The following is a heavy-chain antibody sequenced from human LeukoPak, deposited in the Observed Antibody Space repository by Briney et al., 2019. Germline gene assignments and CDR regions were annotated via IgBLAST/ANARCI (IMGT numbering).Heavy chain of an antibody. J-gene: IGHJ4*02. V-gene: IGHV4-39*01. Sequence: PSETLSLTCTVSGGSISSSSHYWGWIRQPPGKGLEWIGSIYYSGSTYYNPSLKSRVTISVDTSKNQFSLKLSSVTAADTAVYYCARHEDIVGATFYFDYWGQGTLVTVSS. D-gene: IGHD1-26*01. CDR3: ARHEDIVGATFYFDY. CDR1: GGSISSSSHY. CDR2: IYYSGST.